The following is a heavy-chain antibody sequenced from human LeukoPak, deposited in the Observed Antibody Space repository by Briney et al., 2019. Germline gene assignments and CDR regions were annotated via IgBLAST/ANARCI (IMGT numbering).Heavy chain of an antibody. CDR2: IHHSGSA. CDR1: GGSISNNKW. Sequence: SETLSPTCAVSGGSISNNKWWIWVRPPPGEGLEWIGEIHHSGSANYNPSLKSRVTILVDKSKNQFSLKLNSVTAADTAVYYCAGHWGNAFDIWGQGTMVIVSS. D-gene: IGHD7-27*01. J-gene: IGHJ3*02. V-gene: IGHV4-4*02. CDR3: AGHWGNAFDI.